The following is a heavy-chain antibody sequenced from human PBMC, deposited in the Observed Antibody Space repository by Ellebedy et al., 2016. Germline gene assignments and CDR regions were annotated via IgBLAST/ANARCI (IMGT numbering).Heavy chain of an antibody. Sequence: SETLSLTXAVYGGSFSGYYWSWIRQPPGKGLEWIGYIYYSGSTYYNPSLKSRVTISVDTSKNQFSLKLSSVTAADTAVYYCARDSDDSSGYLPYYYGMDVWGQGTTVTVSS. J-gene: IGHJ6*02. CDR3: ARDSDDSSGYLPYYYGMDV. CDR2: IYYSGST. CDR1: GGSFSGYY. V-gene: IGHV4-30-4*08. D-gene: IGHD3-22*01.